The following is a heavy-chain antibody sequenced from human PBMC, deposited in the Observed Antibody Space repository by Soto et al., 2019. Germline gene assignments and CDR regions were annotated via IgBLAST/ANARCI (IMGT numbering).Heavy chain of an antibody. D-gene: IGHD3-9*01. V-gene: IGHV4-59*08. Sequence: SETLSLTCTVSGGSISSYYLSWIRQPPGKGLEWIGYIYYSGSTNYNPSLQSRVTISLDTSNSQFSLKLYSVTAADSALYFCARLEGLATISYYFDFWGPGALVTVSS. CDR1: GGSISSYY. CDR2: IYYSGST. J-gene: IGHJ4*02. CDR3: ARLEGLATISYYFDF.